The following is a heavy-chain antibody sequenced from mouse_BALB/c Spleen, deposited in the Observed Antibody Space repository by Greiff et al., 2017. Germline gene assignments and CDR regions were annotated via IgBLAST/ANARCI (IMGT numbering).Heavy chain of an antibody. V-gene: IGHV14-3*02. Sequence: VQLQQSGAELVKPGASVKLSCTASGFNIKDTYMHWVKQRPEQGLEWIGRIDPANGNTKYDPKFQGKATITADTSSNTAYLQLSSLTSEDTAVDYCAFYYGSGDYCDYWGQGTTRTVSS. CDR3: AFYYGSGDYCDY. J-gene: IGHJ2*01. CDR2: IDPANGNT. D-gene: IGHD1-1*01. CDR1: GFNIKDTY.